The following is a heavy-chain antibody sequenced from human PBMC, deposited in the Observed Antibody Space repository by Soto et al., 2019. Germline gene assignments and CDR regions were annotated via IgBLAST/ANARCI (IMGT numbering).Heavy chain of an antibody. CDR3: ARALGYCSSTTCHRDYGMEV. Sequence: SETLSLTCTVSGGSISSYYWSWIRQPPGKGPEWIGYIYYSGSTNYNTSIKSRVNISVDKYKNQLSMKLSSVTAADTDVYYCARALGYCSSTTCHRDYGMEVCGQVTTVT. V-gene: IGHV4-59*01. J-gene: IGHJ6*02. D-gene: IGHD2-2*02. CDR2: IYYSGST. CDR1: GGSISSYY.